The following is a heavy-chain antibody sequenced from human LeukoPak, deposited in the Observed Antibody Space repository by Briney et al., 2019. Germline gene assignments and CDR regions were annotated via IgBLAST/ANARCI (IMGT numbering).Heavy chain of an antibody. CDR1: GGSFSGYY. Sequence: SETLSLTCAVYGGSFSGYYWSWIRQPPGKGREWIGEINHSGSTNYNPSLKSRVTISVDTSKNQLSLKLSSVTAADTAVYYCATGPLLPRYYYDSSGYLVGAFDIWRQGTMVTVSS. CDR3: ATGPLLPRYYYDSSGYLVGAFDI. V-gene: IGHV4-34*01. CDR2: INHSGST. J-gene: IGHJ3*02. D-gene: IGHD3-22*01.